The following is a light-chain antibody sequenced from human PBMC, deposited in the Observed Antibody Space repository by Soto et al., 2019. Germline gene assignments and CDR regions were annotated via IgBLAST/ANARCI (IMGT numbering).Light chain of an antibody. CDR3: QQYGSSSRT. V-gene: IGKV3-20*01. Sequence: EIVLTQSPGTLSLSPGERATLSCRASQSVSSYLAWYQQKPGQAPRLLIYGASSRATGIPDRFSASGSGTDFTLTISRLEPEDFAVYYCQQYGSSSRTFDQGTKVEIK. J-gene: IGKJ1*01. CDR1: QSVSSY. CDR2: GAS.